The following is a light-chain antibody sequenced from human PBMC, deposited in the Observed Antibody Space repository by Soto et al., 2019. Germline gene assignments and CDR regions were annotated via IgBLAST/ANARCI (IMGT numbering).Light chain of an antibody. V-gene: IGLV2-8*01. CDR3: SSFRSGTTL. CDR1: SSDVGGYNL. CDR2: EVI. J-gene: IGLJ1*01. Sequence: QSALTQPPSASGSPGQSVTISCAGTSSDVGGYNLVSWYQQHPGKAPKLMIYEVIKRPSGVPDRFSGSKSGNTASLTVSGLHAEDEADYYCSSFRSGTTLFGTGTKLTVL.